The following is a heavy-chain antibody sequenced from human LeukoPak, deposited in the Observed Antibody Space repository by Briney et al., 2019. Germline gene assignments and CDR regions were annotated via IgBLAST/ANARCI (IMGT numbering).Heavy chain of an antibody. D-gene: IGHD5-18*01. J-gene: IGHJ4*02. CDR1: GFTFSYHW. V-gene: IGHV3-7*01. CDR2: IKNDGTVK. Sequence: GGSLRLSCAASGFTFSYHWMTWVRQAPGKGLERVANIKNDGTVKNYVDSVKGRFTISRDNAKNSLNLQMNSLRAEDTGVYYCAKDSYSKGDYWGQGVLVTVSS. CDR3: AKDSYSKGDY.